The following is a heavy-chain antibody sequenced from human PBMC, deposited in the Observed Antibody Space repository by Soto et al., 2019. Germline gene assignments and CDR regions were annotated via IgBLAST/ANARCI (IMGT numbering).Heavy chain of an antibody. V-gene: IGHV3-9*01. D-gene: IGHD2-2*01. CDR2: ISWNSGTM. CDR3: AKGFCSSTRCLTYSYMDV. Sequence: EVQLVESGGGLVQPGRSLRLSCAASGLSFDEYAMHWVRQAPGKGLEWVSGISWNSGTMGYGDSVKGRFTISRDNAKNSLYLQMNSLRAEDTALYYCAKGFCSSTRCLTYSYMDVWGKGTTVTVSS. J-gene: IGHJ6*03. CDR1: GLSFDEYA.